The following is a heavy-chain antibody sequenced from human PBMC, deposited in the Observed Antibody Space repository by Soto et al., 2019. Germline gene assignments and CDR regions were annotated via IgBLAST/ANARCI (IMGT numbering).Heavy chain of an antibody. D-gene: IGHD6-6*01. V-gene: IGHV4-59*08. Sequence: PSETLSLTCAVSGGSISSNFWSWIRQPPGKGLEWIGYIYSSGSTNYNPSLKSRVTISIDTSKNQFSLKLSSVTAADTAVYYCARLRGGLAARALDYWGQGTLVTVSS. CDR1: GGSISSNF. CDR3: ARLRGGLAARALDY. J-gene: IGHJ4*02. CDR2: IYSSGST.